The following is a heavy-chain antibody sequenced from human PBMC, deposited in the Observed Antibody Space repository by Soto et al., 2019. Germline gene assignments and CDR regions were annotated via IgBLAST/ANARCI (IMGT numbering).Heavy chain of an antibody. J-gene: IGHJ5*02. Sequence: PSETLSLTCAVSGGSISSGNSYSWSWIRQPPEKGLEWSGSISHTGSTSYNPSLKGRVTMSVDKSKNQFSLKLSSVTAADMAVYYCARAVAPSLGTCFDPWGQGTRVTVSS. CDR2: ISHTGST. CDR3: ARAVAPSLGTCFDP. CDR1: GGSISSGNSYS. D-gene: IGHD3-16*01. V-gene: IGHV4-30-2*01.